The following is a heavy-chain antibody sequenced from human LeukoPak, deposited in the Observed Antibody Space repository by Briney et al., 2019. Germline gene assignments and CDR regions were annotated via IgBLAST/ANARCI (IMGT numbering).Heavy chain of an antibody. D-gene: IGHD2-21*02. Sequence: PSETLSLTCTVSGGSISSYYWSWIRQPAGKGLEWIGRIYTCGSTNYNPSLKSRVTMSVDTSKNQFSLKLSSVTAADTAVYYCASQGGYGTLAYCGGDCYPGAFDIWGQGTMVTVSS. CDR3: ASQGGYGTLAYCGGDCYPGAFDI. V-gene: IGHV4-4*07. CDR2: IYTCGST. J-gene: IGHJ3*02. CDR1: GGSISSYY.